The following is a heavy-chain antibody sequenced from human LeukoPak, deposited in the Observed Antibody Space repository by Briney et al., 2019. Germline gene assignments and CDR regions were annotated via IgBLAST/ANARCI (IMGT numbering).Heavy chain of an antibody. CDR1: GGSINSYY. J-gene: IGHJ4*02. CDR2: MYYSGST. D-gene: IGHD3-22*01. Sequence: SETLSLTCTVSGGSINSYYWTWIRQPAGKGLEWIGYMYYSGSTKYNPSLKSRVSISIDTPKKQFSLKLTSVTAADTAVYYCARMYYSDSSGKFDYWGQGTLVTVSS. V-gene: IGHV4-59*01. CDR3: ARMYYSDSSGKFDY.